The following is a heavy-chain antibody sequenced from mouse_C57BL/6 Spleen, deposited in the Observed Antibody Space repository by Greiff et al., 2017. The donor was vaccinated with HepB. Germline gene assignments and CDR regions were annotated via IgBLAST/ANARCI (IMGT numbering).Heavy chain of an antibody. CDR1: GYTFTSYW. J-gene: IGHJ1*03. D-gene: IGHD1-1*01. CDR2: IHPNSGST. V-gene: IGHV1-64*01. Sequence: QVQLQQPGAELVKPGASVKLSCKASGYTFTSYWMHWVKQRPGQGLEWIGMIHPNSGSTNYNEKFKSKATLTVDKSSSTAYMQLSSLTSEDSAVDYCARYLITRGVARYFDGWGTGTTVTVSS. CDR3: ARYLITRGVARYFDG.